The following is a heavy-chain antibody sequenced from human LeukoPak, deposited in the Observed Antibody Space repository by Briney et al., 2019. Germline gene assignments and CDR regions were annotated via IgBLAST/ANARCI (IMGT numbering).Heavy chain of an antibody. CDR1: GGTFSSYA. J-gene: IGHJ4*02. Sequence: SVKVSCKASGGTFSSYAISWVRQAPGQGLEWMGGIIPIFGTANYAQKFQGRVTITADESTSTAYMELSSLRSEDTAVYYCARDRDYGDYNTQDLFVYWGQGTLVTVSS. CDR2: IIPIFGTA. V-gene: IGHV1-69*13. CDR3: ARDRDYGDYNTQDLFVY. D-gene: IGHD4-17*01.